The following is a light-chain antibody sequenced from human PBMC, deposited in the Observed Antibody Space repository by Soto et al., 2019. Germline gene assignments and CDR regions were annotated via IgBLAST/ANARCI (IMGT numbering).Light chain of an antibody. V-gene: IGKV1-5*03. J-gene: IGKJ1*01. CDR2: KAS. Sequence: DIQMTQSPSTLSASVGDRVTITCRASQSLISWLAWYQQKPGKAPTLLIYKASRLESGVPSRFSGSGSGTEFTLTISSLQPDDFATYYCQQYSSNSRTFGQGTKVEIK. CDR1: QSLISW. CDR3: QQYSSNSRT.